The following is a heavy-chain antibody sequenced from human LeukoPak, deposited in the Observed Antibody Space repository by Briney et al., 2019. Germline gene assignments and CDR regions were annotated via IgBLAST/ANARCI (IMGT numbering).Heavy chain of an antibody. D-gene: IGHD6-13*01. Sequence: GAPLKVSCKASGYTFTRYGISSVRHAPGDRLEWMGWISAYNGKTNFAQKVQGRVTMTTDTSTSTAYMELRSLRSDDTAIYYCARDGAAAGTGVDYWGQGTLVTVSS. CDR2: ISAYNGKT. V-gene: IGHV1-18*04. CDR3: ARDGAAAGTGVDY. CDR1: GYTFTRYG. J-gene: IGHJ4*02.